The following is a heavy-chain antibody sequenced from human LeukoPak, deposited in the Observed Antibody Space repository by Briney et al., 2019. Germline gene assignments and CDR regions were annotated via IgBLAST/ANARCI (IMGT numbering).Heavy chain of an antibody. CDR2: ISSSSSYI. Sequence: PGGSLRLSCAASGFTFSSYTMNWVRQAPGKGLERVSAISSSSSYIYYADSVKGRFTISRDNAKNSLYPQMSGLRAEDTAVYYCARDGPTAYFDYWGQGTLVAVSS. CDR1: GFTFSSYT. J-gene: IGHJ4*02. D-gene: IGHD5-18*01. CDR3: ARDGPTAYFDY. V-gene: IGHV3-21*01.